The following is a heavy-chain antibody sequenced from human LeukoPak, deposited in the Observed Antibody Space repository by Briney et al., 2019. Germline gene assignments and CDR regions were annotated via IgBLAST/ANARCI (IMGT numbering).Heavy chain of an antibody. V-gene: IGHV4-39*01. CDR1: SGPISSSNYY. J-gene: IGHJ4*02. CDR2: VHDSGNT. D-gene: IGHD3-10*01. Sequence: SETLSLTCTVSSGPISSSNYYWGWIRQPPGKGLEWIGTVHDSGNTYYNSSLKSRLTISVDTSKNQFSLKLNSVTAADTAVYYCARHGSGSGSFSFFFDYWGQGTLVTVSS. CDR3: ARHGSGSGSFSFFFDY.